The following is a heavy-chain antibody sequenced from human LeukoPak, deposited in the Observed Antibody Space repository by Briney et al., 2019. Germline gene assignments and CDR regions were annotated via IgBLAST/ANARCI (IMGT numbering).Heavy chain of an antibody. CDR2: INHSGSI. CDR1: VGSISSGSYY. Sequence: PSQTLSLTCTVSVGSISSGSYYGGWSRQPPGKGLEWIGEINHSGSINYNPSLKSRVTISVDTSKDQFSLKLSYVTAADTVVYYCARGVSVVVAARGYMDGWGKGTTVTVSS. V-gene: IGHV4-39*07. D-gene: IGHD2-15*01. CDR3: ARGVSVVVAARGYMDG. J-gene: IGHJ6*03.